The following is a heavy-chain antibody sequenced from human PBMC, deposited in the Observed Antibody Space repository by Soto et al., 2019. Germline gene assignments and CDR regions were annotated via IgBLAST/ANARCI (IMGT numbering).Heavy chain of an antibody. CDR3: ANASTVTTLAGVDV. V-gene: IGHV3-23*04. D-gene: IGHD4-17*01. CDR2: ISARGYT. J-gene: IGHJ6*02. Sequence: EVQLVESGGGLVQPGGSLRLSCAASGFIFSSFAMTWVRQAPGKGLEWVSVISARGYTRYADSVKGRLTISRDNSKNTMYRQMKNLGAEDSAVYYGANASTVTTLAGVDVWGQGTTVAVSS. CDR1: GFIFSSFA.